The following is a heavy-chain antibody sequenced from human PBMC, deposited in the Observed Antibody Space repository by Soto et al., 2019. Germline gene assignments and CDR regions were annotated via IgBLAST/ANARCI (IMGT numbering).Heavy chain of an antibody. CDR3: GRAGLSGDAFDI. CDR1: GFTFSSYS. J-gene: IGHJ3*02. V-gene: IGHV3-48*04. CDR2: ISSSSSTI. D-gene: IGHD3-16*01. Sequence: GGSLRLSCAASGFTFSSYSMNWVRQAPGKGLEWVSYISSSSSTIYYADSVKGRFTISRDNAKNTLYLQMNSLRAEDRAVYYCGRAGLSGDAFDIWGQGTMVTVSS.